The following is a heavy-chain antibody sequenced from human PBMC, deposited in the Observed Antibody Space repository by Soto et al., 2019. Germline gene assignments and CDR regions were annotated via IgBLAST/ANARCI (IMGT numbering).Heavy chain of an antibody. D-gene: IGHD3-22*01. V-gene: IGHV3-33*01. CDR1: GFTFSSYG. CDR2: IWYDGSNK. Sequence: QVQLVESGGGVVQPGRSLRLSCAASGFTFSSYGMHWVRQAPGKGLEWVAVIWYDGSNKYYADSVKGRFTISRDNSKNKLYLQMNSLRAEDTAVYYCARGGRYYYDSSCYQSLNYYGMDVWGQGTTFTVSS. J-gene: IGHJ6*02. CDR3: ARGGRYYYDSSCYQSLNYYGMDV.